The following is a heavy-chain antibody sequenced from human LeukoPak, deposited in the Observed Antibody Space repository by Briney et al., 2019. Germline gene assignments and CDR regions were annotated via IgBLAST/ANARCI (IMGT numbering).Heavy chain of an antibody. CDR2: ISGSGGST. V-gene: IGHV3-23*01. CDR3: AKQGGDY. D-gene: IGHD3-16*01. Sequence: GGSLRLSCAASGFTISSYAMRWVRQAPGKGLEWVSAISGSGGSTYYADSVKGRFTSSRDNSKNTLYLQMTSLRAEDTAVNYCAKQGGDYWGQGTLVTVSS. CDR1: GFTISSYA. J-gene: IGHJ4*02.